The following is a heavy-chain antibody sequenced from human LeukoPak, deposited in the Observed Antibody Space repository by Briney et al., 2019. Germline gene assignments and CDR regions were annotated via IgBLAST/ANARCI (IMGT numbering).Heavy chain of an antibody. CDR2: ISGSGGST. J-gene: IGHJ3*02. CDR1: GFTFSSYA. CDR3: AKDLYYYDSSGLPPGAFDI. D-gene: IGHD3-22*01. Sequence: GGSLRLSCAASGFTFSSYAMSWVRQAPGKGLEWVSAISGSGGSTYYADSVKGRFTISRDNSKNTLYLQMNSLRAEDTAVYYCAKDLYYYDSSGLPPGAFDIWGQGTMVTVSS. V-gene: IGHV3-23*01.